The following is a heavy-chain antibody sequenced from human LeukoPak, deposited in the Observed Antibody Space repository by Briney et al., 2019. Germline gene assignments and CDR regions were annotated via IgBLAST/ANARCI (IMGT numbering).Heavy chain of an antibody. CDR1: GGSISSYY. Sequence: SETLSLTCTVSGGSISSYYWSWIRQPAGKGLEWIGCIYTSGSTNYNPSLKSRVTMSVDTSKNQFSLKLSSVTAADTAVYYCARESYYGGSGPFDYWGQGTLVTVSS. V-gene: IGHV4-4*07. J-gene: IGHJ4*02. CDR3: ARESYYGGSGPFDY. D-gene: IGHD3-10*01. CDR2: IYTSGST.